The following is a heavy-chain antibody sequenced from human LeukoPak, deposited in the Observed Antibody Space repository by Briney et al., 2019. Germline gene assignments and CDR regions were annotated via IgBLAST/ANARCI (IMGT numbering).Heavy chain of an antibody. CDR1: GFTFSSYE. V-gene: IGHV3-48*03. Sequence: GGSLRLSCAASGFTFSSYEMNWVRQAPGKGLEWVSYISSSGSTIYYAGSVKGRFTISRDNAKNSLYLQMNSLRAEDTAVYYCAREGGYSSSWYWFDPWGQGTLVTVSS. CDR2: ISSSGSTI. D-gene: IGHD6-13*01. J-gene: IGHJ5*02. CDR3: AREGGYSSSWYWFDP.